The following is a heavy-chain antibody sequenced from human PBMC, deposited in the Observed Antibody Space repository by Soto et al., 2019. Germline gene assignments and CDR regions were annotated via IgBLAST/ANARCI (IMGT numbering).Heavy chain of an antibody. Sequence: SETLSLTCTVSGGSISSSSYYWGWIRQPPGKGLEWIGSIYYSGSTYYNPSLKSRVTISVDTSKNQFSRKLSSMTAADTAVYYCAGKQYYDFWSGYLSSGFDPWGQGTLVTVSS. D-gene: IGHD3-3*01. J-gene: IGHJ5*02. CDR3: AGKQYYDFWSGYLSSGFDP. V-gene: IGHV4-39*01. CDR1: GGSISSSSYY. CDR2: IYYSGST.